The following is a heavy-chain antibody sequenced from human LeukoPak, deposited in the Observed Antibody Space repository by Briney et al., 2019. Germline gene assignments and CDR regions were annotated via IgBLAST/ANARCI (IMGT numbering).Heavy chain of an antibody. CDR1: GFTVSSYG. CDR2: ISCSGGST. V-gene: IGHV3-23*01. J-gene: IGHJ4*02. CDR3: AKFSIPFIAVENYFDY. D-gene: IGHD6-19*01. Sequence: PGGSLRLSCAASGFTVSSYGMSWVRQAPGKGLEWASAISCSGGSTYYADSVKGRFTISRDNSENTLYLQMNSLRAEATAVYYCAKFSIPFIAVENYFDYWGQGTLVTVSS.